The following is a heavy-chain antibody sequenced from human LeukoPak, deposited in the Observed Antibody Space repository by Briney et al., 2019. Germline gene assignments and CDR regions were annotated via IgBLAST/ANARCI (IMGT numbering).Heavy chain of an antibody. J-gene: IGHJ4*02. D-gene: IGHD3-16*01. CDR2: IYYSGST. Sequence: SETLSLTCTVSGGSISSSSYYWGWIRQPPGKGLEWIGSIYYSGSTYYNPSLKSRVTISVDTSKNQFSLKLSSVTAADTAVYYCASPHYGHTPYYFDHWGQGTLVTVSS. CDR3: ASPHYGHTPYYFDH. V-gene: IGHV4-39*01. CDR1: GGSISSSSYY.